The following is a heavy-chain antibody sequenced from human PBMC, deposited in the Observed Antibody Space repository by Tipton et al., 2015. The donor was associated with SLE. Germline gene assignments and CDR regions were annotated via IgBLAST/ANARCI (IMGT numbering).Heavy chain of an antibody. CDR3: ASGGRGAMEFDY. Sequence: TLSLTCAVYGGSFSGYFWSWIRQPPGKGLEWLGTVYYSGSAYYNPSLGSRVTISVDTSKNQFSLKLSSVTAADTAVYYCASGGRGAMEFDYWGQGTLVTVSS. V-gene: IGHV4-34*01. CDR2: VYYSGSA. CDR1: GGSFSGYF. J-gene: IGHJ4*02. D-gene: IGHD3-10*01.